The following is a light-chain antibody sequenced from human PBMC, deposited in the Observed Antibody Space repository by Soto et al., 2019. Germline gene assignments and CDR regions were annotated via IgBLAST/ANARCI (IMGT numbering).Light chain of an antibody. Sequence: DIQMTQFPSSLSASVGDRVTITCRASQSISDYLNWCQKKPGKAPKLLIYGTSYLQSEVPSRFSGRGSGTDFTLTISSLQLEDFATYFCQQSYTTANTGGQSTRLEIK. CDR3: QQSYTTANT. CDR1: QSISDY. V-gene: IGKV1-39*01. CDR2: GTS. J-gene: IGKJ2*01.